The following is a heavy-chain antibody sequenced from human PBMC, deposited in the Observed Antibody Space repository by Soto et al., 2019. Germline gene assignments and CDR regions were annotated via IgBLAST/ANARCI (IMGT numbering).Heavy chain of an antibody. Sequence: SVKVYCKASGGTFSRYAISWVRQAPGQGLEWMGGIIPIFGTANYAQKFQGRVTITADESTSTAYMELSSLRSEDTAVYYCARDGSGGNWYFDLWGRGTLVTVSS. CDR1: GGTFSRYA. D-gene: IGHD1-1*01. J-gene: IGHJ2*01. V-gene: IGHV1-69*13. CDR2: IIPIFGTA. CDR3: ARDGSGGNWYFDL.